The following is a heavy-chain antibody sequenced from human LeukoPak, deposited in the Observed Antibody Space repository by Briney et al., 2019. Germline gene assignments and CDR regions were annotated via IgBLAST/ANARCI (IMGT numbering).Heavy chain of an antibody. D-gene: IGHD3-3*01. CDR2: ISWNSGTI. CDR1: GFTFDDYA. CDR3: AKGLNYDFWSGYIYGMDV. Sequence: LSGGSLRLSCAASGFTFDDYAMHWVRQAPGKGLEWVSGISWNSGTIGYADPVKGRFTIYRDNAKNSLYMQMNSLRAEDTALYYCAKGLNYDFWSGYIYGMDVWGQGTTVTVSS. V-gene: IGHV3-9*01. J-gene: IGHJ6*02.